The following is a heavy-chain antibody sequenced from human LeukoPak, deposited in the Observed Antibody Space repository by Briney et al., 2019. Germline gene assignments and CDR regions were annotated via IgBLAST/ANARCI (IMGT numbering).Heavy chain of an antibody. D-gene: IGHD3-10*01. Sequence: GGSLRLSCAVSGFTFSNYWMHWVRQAPGKGLVWASRINSDGSSTNYADSVKGRFTISRDNTKNTLYLQMNSLSAEDTAVYFCTRVGRPIYDYWGQGTLVTVSS. CDR3: TRVGRPIYDY. V-gene: IGHV3-74*01. CDR2: INSDGSST. J-gene: IGHJ4*02. CDR1: GFTFSNYW.